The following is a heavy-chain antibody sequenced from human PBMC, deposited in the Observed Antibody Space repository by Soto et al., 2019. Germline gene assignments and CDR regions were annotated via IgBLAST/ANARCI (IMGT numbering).Heavy chain of an antibody. CDR1: GFTFSSYG. CDR3: AQGLLGPCRAHGMDG. CDR2: ISYDGSNK. V-gene: IGHV3-30*18. Sequence: VQLVESGGGVVQPGRSLRLSCAASGFTFSSYGMHWVRQAPGKGLEGVAVISYDGSNKYYADSVKGRFTISRANFKNTLYLQMIRLRAEDPAVYYWAQGLLGPCRAHGMDGRGQGTTVTVPS. D-gene: IGHD7-27*01. J-gene: IGHJ6*02.